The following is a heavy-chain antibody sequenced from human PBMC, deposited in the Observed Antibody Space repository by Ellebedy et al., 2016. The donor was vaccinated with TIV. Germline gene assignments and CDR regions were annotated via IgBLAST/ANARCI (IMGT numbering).Heavy chain of an antibody. CDR3: AKDAGITGTTGDAFDI. CDR1: GFSISSHW. J-gene: IGHJ3*02. Sequence: GESLKISCAVSGFSISSHWMSWLRQAPGKGLEWVANIKQDGSDKYHMDSVKGRFTISRDNAKNSLYLQMNSLRAEDTALYYCAKDAGITGTTGDAFDIWGQGTMVTVSS. CDR2: IKQDGSDK. V-gene: IGHV3-7*03. D-gene: IGHD1-20*01.